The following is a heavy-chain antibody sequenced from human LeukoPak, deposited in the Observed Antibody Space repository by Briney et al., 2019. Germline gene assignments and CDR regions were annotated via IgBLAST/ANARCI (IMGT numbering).Heavy chain of an antibody. CDR1: GCTFSSYA. CDR2: IIPIFGRT. J-gene: IGHJ4*02. D-gene: IGHD5-12*01. V-gene: IGHV1-69*06. Sequence: SVKVSCKASGCTFSSYAINWVRQAPGQGLEWMGGIIPIFGRTNYAHKVKGRFTITGDKSTNTLYLELNSLRAEDTAVYYCARPDRKYCGYNFVFDYWGQGTLVTVSS. CDR3: ARPDRKYCGYNFVFDY.